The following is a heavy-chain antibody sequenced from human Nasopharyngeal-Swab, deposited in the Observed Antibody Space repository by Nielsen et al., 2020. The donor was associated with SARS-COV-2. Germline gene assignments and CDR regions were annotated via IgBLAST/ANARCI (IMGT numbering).Heavy chain of an antibody. Sequence: GESLKISCAGSGFTFSSYWMSWVRQAPGKGLEWVANIKQDGSEKYYVDSVKGRFTISRDNAKNSLYLQMNSLRAEDTAVYYCASLSSSSWFFDYWGQGTLVTVSS. CDR2: IKQDGSEK. J-gene: IGHJ4*02. CDR3: ASLSSSSWFFDY. CDR1: GFTFSSYW. D-gene: IGHD6-13*01. V-gene: IGHV3-7*01.